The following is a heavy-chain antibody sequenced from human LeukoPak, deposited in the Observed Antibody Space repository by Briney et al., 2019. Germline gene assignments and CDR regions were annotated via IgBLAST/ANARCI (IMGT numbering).Heavy chain of an antibody. D-gene: IGHD3-10*01. CDR2: IYYSGSS. CDR1: GGSVSSSSHY. V-gene: IGHV4-39*01. Sequence: PSETLSLTXTVSGGSVSSSSHYWGWIRQSPGQGLEWIRTIYYSGSSYYNPSLKSRVTISVDTSKDQFSLKLSAVTAADTAVYYCARHGSGSGRYYYFDYWGQGTLVTVSS. J-gene: IGHJ4*02. CDR3: ARHGSGSGRYYYFDY.